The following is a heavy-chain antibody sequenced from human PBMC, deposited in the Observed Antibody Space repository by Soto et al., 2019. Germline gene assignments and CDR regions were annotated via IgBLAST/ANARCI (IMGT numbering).Heavy chain of an antibody. Sequence: ASVKVSCKASGYTFTGYYMHWVRQAPGQGLEWMGWINPNSGDTNYAQKFQGWVTMTRDTSISTAYMELSRLRSDDTAVYYCARVGKYYDSRGPFSHQKYYFDYWGQGTLVTVSS. CDR3: ARVGKYYDSRGPFSHQKYYFDY. D-gene: IGHD3-22*01. V-gene: IGHV1-2*04. J-gene: IGHJ4*02. CDR2: INPNSGDT. CDR1: GYTFTGYY.